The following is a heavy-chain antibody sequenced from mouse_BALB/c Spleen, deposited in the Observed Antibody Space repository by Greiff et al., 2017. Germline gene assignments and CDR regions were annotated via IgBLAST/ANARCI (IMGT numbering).Heavy chain of an antibody. CDR3: ARSMVGYYAMDD. Sequence: DVMLVESGGGLVQPGGSRKLSCAASGFTFSSFGMHWVRQAPEKGLEWVAYISSGSSTIYYADTVKGRFTISRDNPKNTLFLQMTSLRSEDTAMYYCARSMVGYYAMDDWGQGTSVTVSS. V-gene: IGHV5-17*02. CDR1: GFTFSSFG. J-gene: IGHJ4*01. CDR2: ISSGSSTI. D-gene: IGHD1-1*02.